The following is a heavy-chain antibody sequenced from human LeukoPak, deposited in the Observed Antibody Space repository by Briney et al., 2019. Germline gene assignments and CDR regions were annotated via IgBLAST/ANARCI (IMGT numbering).Heavy chain of an antibody. Sequence: PGGSLRLSCAASGFTFNSYGMHWVRQAPGKGLEWVAVISYDGSNKYYADSVKGRFTISRDNSKTTLYLQMNSLRAEDTAVYYCAKEVGYCSGTSCYAPLYWDQGTLVTVSS. D-gene: IGHD2-2*01. CDR2: ISYDGSNK. CDR3: AKEVGYCSGTSCYAPLY. V-gene: IGHV3-30*18. CDR1: GFTFNSYG. J-gene: IGHJ4*02.